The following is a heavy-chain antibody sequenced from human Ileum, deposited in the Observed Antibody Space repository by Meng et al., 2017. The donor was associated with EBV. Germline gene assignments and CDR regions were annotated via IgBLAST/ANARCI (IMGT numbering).Heavy chain of an antibody. D-gene: IGHD3-22*01. Sequence: QGHVGEARPGLVKPSEPLSTTCAVSGGPISRSDGWSWVRQPQGKGLEWIGETSHSGSTNYSPSLKSRVTISLDKSKNQLSLKLNSVTAADTDVYACASSDYYRSDYWCQGTLVTVSS. CDR1: GGPISRSDG. CDR2: TSHSGST. CDR3: ASSDYYRSDY. J-gene: IGHJ4*02. V-gene: IGHV4-4*02.